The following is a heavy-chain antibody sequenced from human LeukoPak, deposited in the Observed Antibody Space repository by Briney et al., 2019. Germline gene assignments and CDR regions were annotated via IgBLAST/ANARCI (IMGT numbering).Heavy chain of an antibody. CDR3: ARCCLYCSGGSCYWNWFDP. CDR1: GGTFSSYA. CDR2: ITPIFGTA. D-gene: IGHD2-15*01. J-gene: IGHJ5*02. Sequence: GSSVKVSCKASGGTFSSYAISWVRQAPGQGLEWVGGITPIFGTANYAQEFQGRVTITTDESTSTAYMELSSLRSEDTAGYYCARCCLYCSGGSCYWNWFDPWGQGTLVTVSS. V-gene: IGHV1-69*05.